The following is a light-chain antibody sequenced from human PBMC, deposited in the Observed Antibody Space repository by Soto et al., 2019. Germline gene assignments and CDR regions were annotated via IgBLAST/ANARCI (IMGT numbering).Light chain of an antibody. CDR1: QSINSR. CDR2: GAS. V-gene: IGKV1-5*03. CDR3: QEYDGHCT. Sequence: DIQMTQSPSTLSASVGDRVTITCRASQSINSRLAWYQQKPGEAPKLLIYGASTLESEVPSRFSGSGSGTEFTLTISSLKPDDFATYFCQEYDGHCTFGQGTKLEIK. J-gene: IGKJ2*02.